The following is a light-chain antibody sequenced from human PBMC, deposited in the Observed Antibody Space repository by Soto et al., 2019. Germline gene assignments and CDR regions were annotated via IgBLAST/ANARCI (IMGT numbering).Light chain of an antibody. CDR1: QSISSY. V-gene: IGKV1-39*01. CDR3: QHSDNPPHP. CDR2: AAS. J-gene: IGKJ1*01. Sequence: HMTHSPSSLSASVGDRVTITCLASQSISSYLNWYQQKPGKAPKLLIYAASSLQSGVPSRFSGIGSGTAFTLTISVFQAEDVISYRCQHSDNPPHPFGHVT.